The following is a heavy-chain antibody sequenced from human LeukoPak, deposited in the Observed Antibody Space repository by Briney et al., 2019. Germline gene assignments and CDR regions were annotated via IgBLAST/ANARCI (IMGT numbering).Heavy chain of an antibody. V-gene: IGHV1-3*01. CDR2: INAGNGNT. D-gene: IGHD2-15*01. CDR1: GYTFTSYA. Sequence: ASVKVSCKASGYTFTSYAMHWVRQAPGQRLEWMGWINAGNGNTKYSQKFQGRVTITRDTSASTAYMELSSLRSEDTAVYYCAGGGLVVAATIDYWGQGTLVTVSS. J-gene: IGHJ4*02. CDR3: AGGGLVVAATIDY.